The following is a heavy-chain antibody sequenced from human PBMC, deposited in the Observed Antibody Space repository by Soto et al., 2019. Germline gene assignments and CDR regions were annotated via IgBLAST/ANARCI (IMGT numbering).Heavy chain of an antibody. J-gene: IGHJ6*02. D-gene: IGHD3-3*01. V-gene: IGHV4-31*02. CDR2: IYYSGST. CDR3: ATSYDFWSGLRPYYYYGMDV. CDR1: SGSMSSSLNH. Sequence: SETLSLTCIVSSGSMSSSLNHWGWIRQPPGKGLEWIGYIYYSGSTYYNPSLKSRVTISVDTSKNQFSLKLSSVTAADTAVYYCATSYDFWSGLRPYYYYGMDVWGQGTTVTVSS.